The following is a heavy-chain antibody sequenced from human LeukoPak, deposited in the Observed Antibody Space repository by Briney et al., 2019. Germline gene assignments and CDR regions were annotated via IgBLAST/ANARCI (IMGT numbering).Heavy chain of an antibody. CDR3: TRESTVIDY. J-gene: IGHJ4*02. CDR2: IRSKAYGGTT. D-gene: IGHD5/OR15-5a*01. V-gene: IGHV3-49*04. CDR1: GFTFGDYA. Sequence: GGSLRLSCTASGFTFGDYAMSWVRQAPGKGLEWVGFIRSKAYGGTTEYAASVKGRFTISRDDSKSIAYLQMNSLKTEDTAVYYCTRESTVIDYWGQGTLVTVSS.